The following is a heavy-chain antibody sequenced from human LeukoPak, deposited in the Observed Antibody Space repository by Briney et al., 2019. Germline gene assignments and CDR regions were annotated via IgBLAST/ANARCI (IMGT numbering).Heavy chain of an antibody. J-gene: IGHJ4*02. D-gene: IGHD4-17*01. CDR3: AREDIMTTVTTEDY. CDR2: ISSSSSYI. Sequence: GGSLRLSCAASGFTFSSYSMNWVRQAPGKGLEWVSSISSSSSYIYYADSVKGRFTISRDNAKNSLYLQMNSLRAEDTAVYYCAREDIMTTVTTEDYWGQGTLVDLSS. CDR1: GFTFSSYS. V-gene: IGHV3-21*01.